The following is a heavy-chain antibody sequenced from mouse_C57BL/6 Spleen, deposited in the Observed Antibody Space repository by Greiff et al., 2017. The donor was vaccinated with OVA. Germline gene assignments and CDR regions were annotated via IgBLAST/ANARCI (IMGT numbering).Heavy chain of an antibody. CDR1: GYSFTGYY. J-gene: IGHJ4*01. Sequence: EVKLQQSGPELVKPGASVKISCKASGYSFTGYYMNWVKQSPEKSLEWIGEINPSTGGTTYNQKFKAKATLTVDKSSSTAYMQLKSLTSEDSAVYYCARYAMITTSYYAMDYWGQGTSVTVSS. D-gene: IGHD2-4*01. V-gene: IGHV1-42*01. CDR2: INPSTGGT. CDR3: ARYAMITTSYYAMDY.